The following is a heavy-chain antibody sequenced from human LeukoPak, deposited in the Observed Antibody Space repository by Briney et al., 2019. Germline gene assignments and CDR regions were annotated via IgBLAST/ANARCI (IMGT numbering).Heavy chain of an antibody. Sequence: GGSLRLSCAASGFTFSNAWMSWVRQAPGKGLEWVGRIKSKTDGGTTDYAAPVKGRFTISRDDSKNTLYLQMNSLKTGDTAVYYCTTDREYSSSGPVDYWGQGTLVTVSS. D-gene: IGHD6-6*01. CDR3: TTDREYSSSGPVDY. J-gene: IGHJ4*02. CDR1: GFTFSNAW. CDR2: IKSKTDGGTT. V-gene: IGHV3-15*01.